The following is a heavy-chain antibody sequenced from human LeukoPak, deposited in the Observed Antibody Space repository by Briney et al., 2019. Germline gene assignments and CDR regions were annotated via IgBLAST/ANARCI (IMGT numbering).Heavy chain of an antibody. Sequence: ASVKVSCKASGYTFDVYYIHWVRQAPGQGLEWMGIFNPSGGNTNYAQKFQGRVTITADESTSTAYMELSSLRSEDTAVYYCAREILYGSGSYNLWGQGTLVTVSS. CDR1: GYTFDVYY. CDR3: AREILYGSGSYNL. CDR2: FNPSGGNT. V-gene: IGHV1-46*02. D-gene: IGHD3-10*01. J-gene: IGHJ4*02.